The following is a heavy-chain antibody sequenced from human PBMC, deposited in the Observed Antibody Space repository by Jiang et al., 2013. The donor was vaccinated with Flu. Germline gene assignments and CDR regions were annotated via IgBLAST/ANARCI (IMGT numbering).Heavy chain of an antibody. Sequence: LRISCKVAGYTVYQILDQLGAPGARERPGVAGRVDPTDSHSNHSSPSFQGHVTISADTSISTAYLQWNSLKASDSAMYFCARLGDYTGYGTFDKWGQGTLVTVSS. CDR1: GYTVYQIL. CDR2: VDPTDSHS. V-gene: IGHV5-10-1*01. J-gene: IGHJ4*02. D-gene: IGHD1-14*01. CDR3: ARLGDYTGYGTFDK.